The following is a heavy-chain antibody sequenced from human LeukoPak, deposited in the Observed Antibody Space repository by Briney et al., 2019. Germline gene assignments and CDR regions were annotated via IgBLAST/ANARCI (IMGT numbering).Heavy chain of an antibody. CDR2: ISSSGSTI. D-gene: IGHD3-3*01. V-gene: IGHV3-48*03. CDR1: GFTFSSYE. J-gene: IGHJ6*02. Sequence: GGSLRLSCAASGFTFSSYEMNWVRQAPGKGLEWVSYISSSGSTIYYADSVKGRFTISRDNAKNSLYQQMNSLRAEDTAVYYCAREGESWRIYYYDMDVWGQGTTVTVSS. CDR3: AREGESWRIYYYDMDV.